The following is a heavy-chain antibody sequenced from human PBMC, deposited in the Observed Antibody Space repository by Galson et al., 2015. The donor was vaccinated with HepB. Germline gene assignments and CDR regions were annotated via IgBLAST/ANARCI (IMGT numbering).Heavy chain of an antibody. J-gene: IGHJ4*02. CDR3: ARDLATSGSLTD. CDR1: GFTFSSYA. V-gene: IGHV3-30-3*01. CDR2: ISYDGSNK. Sequence: SLRLSCAASGFTFSSYAMHWVRQAPGKGLEWGAVISYDGSNKYYADSVKGRFTISRDNSKNTLYLQMNSLRAEDTAVYYCARDLATSGSLTDWGQGTLVTVSS. D-gene: IGHD1-26*01.